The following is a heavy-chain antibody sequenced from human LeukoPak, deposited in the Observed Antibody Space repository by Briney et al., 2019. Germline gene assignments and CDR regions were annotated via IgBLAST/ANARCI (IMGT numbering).Heavy chain of an antibody. D-gene: IGHD2-15*01. CDR3: ARLTLSSYWFDP. V-gene: IGHV4-39*02. Sequence: SETLSLTCTVSGGSINTQSYYWVWIRQPPGKGLEWVGSIFYTGTTFHNPALESRVALSVDRSKNHFSLRLNALTAADTAVYYCARLTLSSYWFDPWGQGTLVTVSS. CDR2: IFYTGTT. J-gene: IGHJ5*02. CDR1: GGSINTQSYY.